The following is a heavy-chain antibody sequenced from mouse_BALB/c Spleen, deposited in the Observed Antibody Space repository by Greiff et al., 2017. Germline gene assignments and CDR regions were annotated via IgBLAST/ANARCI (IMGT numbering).Heavy chain of an antibody. J-gene: IGHJ4*01. CDR2: IYPGSGST. D-gene: IGHD3-3*01. V-gene: IGHV1S22*01. CDR1: GYTFTSYW. Sequence: LQQPGSELVRPGASVKLSCMASGYTFTSYWMHWVKQRHGQGLEWIGNIYPGSGSTNYDEKFKSKGTLTVDTSSSTAYMHLSSLTSEDSAVYYCTGAGYWGQGTSVTVSS. CDR3: TGAGY.